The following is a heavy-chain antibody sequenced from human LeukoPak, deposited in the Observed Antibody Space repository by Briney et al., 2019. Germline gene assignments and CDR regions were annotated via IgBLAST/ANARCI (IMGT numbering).Heavy chain of an antibody. CDR1: GFSLSRYW. D-gene: IGHD6-19*01. CDR2: IKQDESEK. Sequence: GGSLRLSCAASGFSLSRYWMSWVRQAPGEGLEWVANIKQDESEKDYVDSVKGRFTISRDNAKNSLYLQMNSLRAEDTAVYYCAKPSTAGPRPYYYYYMDVWGKGTTVTISS. J-gene: IGHJ6*03. CDR3: AKPSTAGPRPYYYYYMDV. V-gene: IGHV3-7*01.